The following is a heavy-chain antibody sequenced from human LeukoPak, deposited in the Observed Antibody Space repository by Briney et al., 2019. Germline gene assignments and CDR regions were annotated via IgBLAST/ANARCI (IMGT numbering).Heavy chain of an antibody. J-gene: IGHJ4*02. CDR2: FDPEDGET. Sequence: ASVKVSCKVSAYTLTELSMHWGRQAPGKGLEWMGGFDPEDGETIYAQKFQGRVTMTEDKSTDTAYMELSSLRSEDTAVYYCATEITMVRGVIITTDYFDYWGQGTLVTVSS. CDR3: ATEITMVRGVIITTDYFDY. V-gene: IGHV1-24*01. D-gene: IGHD3-10*01. CDR1: AYTLTELS.